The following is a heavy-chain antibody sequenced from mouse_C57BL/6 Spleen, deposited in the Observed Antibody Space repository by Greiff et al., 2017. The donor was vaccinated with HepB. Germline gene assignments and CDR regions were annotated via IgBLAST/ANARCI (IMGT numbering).Heavy chain of an antibody. CDR2: FYPGSGSI. D-gene: IGHD1-1*01. J-gene: IGHJ2*01. CDR3: ARHEGRLYYYGSSYDY. CDR1: GYTFTEYT. V-gene: IGHV1-62-2*01. Sequence: QVQLKESGAELVKPGASVKLSCKASGYTFTEYTIHWVKQRSGQGLEWIGWFYPGSGSIKYNEKFKDKATLTADKSSSTVYMELSRLTSEDSAVYFCARHEGRLYYYGSSYDYWGQGTTLTVSS.